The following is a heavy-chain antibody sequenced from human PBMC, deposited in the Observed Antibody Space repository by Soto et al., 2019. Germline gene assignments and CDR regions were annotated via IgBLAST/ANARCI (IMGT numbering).Heavy chain of an antibody. Sequence: ASVKVSCKASGYTFTMYAMHWVRQAPGQRLEWMGWINGGNGNTKYSQRFQGRVTITRDTSASTAYMELSSLRSEDTAVYYCARDPTVVTGYYYYGMDVWGQGTTVTVSS. CDR1: GYTFTMYA. CDR3: ARDPTVVTGYYYYGMDV. V-gene: IGHV1-3*01. D-gene: IGHD4-17*01. J-gene: IGHJ6*02. CDR2: INGGNGNT.